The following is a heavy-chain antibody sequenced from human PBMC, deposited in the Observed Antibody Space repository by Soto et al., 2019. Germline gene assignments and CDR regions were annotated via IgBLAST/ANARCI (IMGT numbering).Heavy chain of an antibody. J-gene: IGHJ6*02. V-gene: IGHV3-33*01. CDR3: ARDDEYSGNGMDV. CDR2: ILNDGSNR. D-gene: IGHD3-10*01. Sequence: QVQLVESGGGVVQPGRSLRLSCAASGFTFSNYGMHWVRQAPGKGLEWVAVILNDGSNRYHADSVKDRFTISRDNSKNMLYLQMNSLRAEDTAVYYCARDDEYSGNGMDVWGQGPTVTVS. CDR1: GFTFSNYG.